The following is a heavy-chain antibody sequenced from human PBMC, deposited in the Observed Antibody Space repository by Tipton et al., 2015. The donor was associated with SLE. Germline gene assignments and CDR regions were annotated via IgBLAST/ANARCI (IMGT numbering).Heavy chain of an antibody. V-gene: IGHV4-39*07. Sequence: TLSLTCTVSGGSISSSSYYWGWIRQPPGKGLEWIGVLYYSGNTYYNPSLKSRVSMSLDTSKNQFSLNLTSVTAADTALYYCARDGVRKGWWFFDLWGRGTLVTVSS. CDR1: GGSISSSSYY. CDR2: LYYSGNT. D-gene: IGHD3-16*01. J-gene: IGHJ2*01. CDR3: ARDGVRKGWWFFDL.